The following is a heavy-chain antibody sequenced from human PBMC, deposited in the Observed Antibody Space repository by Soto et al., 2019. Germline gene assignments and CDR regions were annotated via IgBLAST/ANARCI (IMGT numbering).Heavy chain of an antibody. V-gene: IGHV1-69*01. Sequence: QVQLVQSGAEGKKPGSSVKVSCKAPGGTFSSYPISWVRQAPRQGLEWMGGIIPIFGTANYAQKFQGRDTISEDESTSTAYMELSSLRSEDTAVYCCASSLAAAGSGCGMDVWGQGTTVTVSS. CDR2: IIPIFGTA. CDR3: ASSLAAAGSGCGMDV. D-gene: IGHD6-13*01. CDR1: GGTFSSYP. J-gene: IGHJ6*02.